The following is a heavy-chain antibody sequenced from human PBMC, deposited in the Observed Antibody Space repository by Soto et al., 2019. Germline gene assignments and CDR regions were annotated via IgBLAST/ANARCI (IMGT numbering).Heavy chain of an antibody. Sequence: SLTCTVSGGSISSGGYYWSWIRQHPGKGLEWIGYNYYSGSTYYNPSLKSRVTISVDTSKNQFSLKLSSVTAADTAVYYCARARWYYDSSGYLDYWGQGTLVTSPQ. CDR3: ARARWYYDSSGYLDY. V-gene: IGHV4-31*03. J-gene: IGHJ4*02. CDR1: GGSISSGGYY. CDR2: NYYSGST. D-gene: IGHD3-22*01.